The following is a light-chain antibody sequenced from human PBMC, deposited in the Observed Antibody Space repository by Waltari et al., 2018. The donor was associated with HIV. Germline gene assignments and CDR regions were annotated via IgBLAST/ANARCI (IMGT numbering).Light chain of an antibody. CDR3: LLYYGGAWV. J-gene: IGLJ3*02. CDR2: NIN. CDR1: TGAVTSGYY. V-gene: IGLV7-43*01. Sequence: QTVVTQEPSLTVPPGGTVTLTCASSTGAVTSGYYPNWFQQKPGQAPKFLIYNINDKPSWTPARFSGFLLGGKVALTLSGVQPEDEAEYHCLLYYGGAWVFGGGTKLTVL.